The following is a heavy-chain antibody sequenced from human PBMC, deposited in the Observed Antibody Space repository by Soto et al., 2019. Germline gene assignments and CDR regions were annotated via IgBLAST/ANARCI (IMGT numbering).Heavy chain of an antibody. D-gene: IGHD3-9*01. V-gene: IGHV1-58*01. Sequence: SVKVSCKTSGFTFSSSAVHWVRQARGHRLQWIGWIDVGSGNANYAQKLQGRVTMTTDTSTNTAYMELRSLRSDDTAVYYCARDDLTGYYFAFDIWGQGTMVTVSS. CDR2: IDVGSGNA. CDR1: GFTFSSSA. J-gene: IGHJ3*02. CDR3: ARDDLTGYYFAFDI.